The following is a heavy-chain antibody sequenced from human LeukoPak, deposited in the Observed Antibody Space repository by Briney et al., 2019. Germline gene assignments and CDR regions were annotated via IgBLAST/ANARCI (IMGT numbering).Heavy chain of an antibody. CDR3: ARAPYGDYGGDYYYYYMDV. CDR2: ISAYNGNT. Sequence: ASVKVSCKASGYTFTSYGISWVRQAPGQGLEWMGWISAYNGNTNYAQKLQGRVTMTTDTSTSTAYMELRSLRSDDTAVYYCARAPYGDYGGDYYYYYMDVWGKGTTVTISS. J-gene: IGHJ6*03. CDR1: GYTFTSYG. V-gene: IGHV1-18*01. D-gene: IGHD4-17*01.